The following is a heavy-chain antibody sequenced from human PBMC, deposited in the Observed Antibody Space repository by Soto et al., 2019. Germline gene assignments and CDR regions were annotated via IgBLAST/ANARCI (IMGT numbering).Heavy chain of an antibody. D-gene: IGHD2-21*02. CDR2: IIPIFGTA. CDR3: ASGSSYCGGDCYPAFDI. CDR1: GGTFSSYA. J-gene: IGHJ3*02. Sequence: ASVKVSCKASGGTFSSYAISWGRQAPGQGLEWMGGIIPIFGTANYAQKSQGGVTITADESTSTAFMELSSLRSEDTAVYYCASGSSYCGGDCYPAFDIWGQGTMVTVSS. V-gene: IGHV1-69*13.